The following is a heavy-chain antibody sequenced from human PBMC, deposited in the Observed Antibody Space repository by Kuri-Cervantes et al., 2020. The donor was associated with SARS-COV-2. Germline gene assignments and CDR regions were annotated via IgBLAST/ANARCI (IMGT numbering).Heavy chain of an antibody. CDR1: GFIFSDYY. CDR2: ISSSGSTM. Sequence: GESLKISCSTSGFIFSDYYMSWIRQAPGKGLEWVSYISSSGSTMYYADSVNGRFTVSRDNAKNSVSLQMNSLRAEDTAVYYCAREVTYYYDSSGYYILDYWGQGTLVTVSS. CDR3: AREVTYYYDSSGYYILDY. J-gene: IGHJ4*02. V-gene: IGHV3-11*01. D-gene: IGHD3-22*01.